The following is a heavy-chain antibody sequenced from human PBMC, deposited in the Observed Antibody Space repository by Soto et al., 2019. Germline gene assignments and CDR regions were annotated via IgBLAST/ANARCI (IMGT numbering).Heavy chain of an antibody. CDR1: GLTFSNYG. D-gene: IGHD2-2*03. V-gene: IGHV3-23*01. J-gene: IGHJ4*02. CDR3: SKVDGYCTCSSCYPPED. Sequence: EVQLLGSGGGLVQPGGSLRLSCAASGLTFSNYGMSWVRQAPGKGLEWVSAISGNAGDTYYVASVKGRFTISRDNSKNPLYLQMNSRRAEDTAVYYCSKVDGYCTCSSCYPPEDWGQGTLVTVSS. CDR2: ISGNAGDT.